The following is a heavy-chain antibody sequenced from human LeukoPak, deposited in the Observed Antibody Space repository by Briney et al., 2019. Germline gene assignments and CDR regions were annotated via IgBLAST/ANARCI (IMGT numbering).Heavy chain of an antibody. D-gene: IGHD2-15*01. CDR2: IIPILGIA. V-gene: IGHV1-69*04. J-gene: IGHJ4*02. CDR3: ARDLVAATSGYFDY. CDR1: GYTFTGYY. Sequence: ASVKVSCKASGYTFTGYYMHWVRQAPGQGLEWMGRIIPILGIANYAQKFQGRVTITADKSTSTAYMELSSLRSEDTAVYYCARDLVAATSGYFDYWGQGTLVTVSS.